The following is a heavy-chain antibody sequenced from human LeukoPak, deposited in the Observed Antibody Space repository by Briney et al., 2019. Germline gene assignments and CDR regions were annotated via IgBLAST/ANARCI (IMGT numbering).Heavy chain of an antibody. Sequence: SETLSLTCAVSGYSISSSNWWGWIRQPPGKGLEWIGYIYYSGSTYYNPSLKSRVTISVDTSKNQFSLKLSSVTAADTAVYYCARATIVVVVAATWPPGGGFDPWGQGTLVTVSS. CDR2: IYYSGST. CDR3: ARATIVVVVAATWPPGGGFDP. J-gene: IGHJ5*02. V-gene: IGHV4-28*03. D-gene: IGHD2-15*01. CDR1: GYSISSSNW.